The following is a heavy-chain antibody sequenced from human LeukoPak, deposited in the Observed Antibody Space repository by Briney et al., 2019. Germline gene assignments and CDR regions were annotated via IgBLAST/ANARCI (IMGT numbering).Heavy chain of an antibody. CDR3: AKDLYAFDI. CDR2: ISYDGSNK. V-gene: IGHV3-30*18. J-gene: IGHJ3*02. Sequence: GVSLRLSCAASRLTHSSYDTHWARQAPAKGLEWVAVISYDGSNKYYADSVKGRFTISRDNSKNTLYLQMNSLRAEDTAVYYCAKDLYAFDIWGQGTMVTVSS. CDR1: RLTHSSYD.